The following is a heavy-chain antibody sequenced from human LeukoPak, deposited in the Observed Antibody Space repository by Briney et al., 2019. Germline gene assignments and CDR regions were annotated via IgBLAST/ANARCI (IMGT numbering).Heavy chain of an antibody. D-gene: IGHD3-16*02. Sequence: SETLSLTCVVSGGSITVGWWTWVRQPPGMGLEWIGEIHHNWGTNFNPSLKSRVTISQDKSKNHFSLEMTSVTAADTAVYYCARGGSYHWNWWGQGTLVTVSS. V-gene: IGHV4-4*02. CDR3: ARGGSYHWNW. J-gene: IGHJ4*02. CDR2: IHHNWGT. CDR1: GGSITVGW.